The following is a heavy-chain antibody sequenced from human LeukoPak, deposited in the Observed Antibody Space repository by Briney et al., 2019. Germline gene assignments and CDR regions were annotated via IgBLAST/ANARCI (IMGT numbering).Heavy chain of an antibody. V-gene: IGHV4-59*01. CDR2: VYYTGST. Sequence: PSETLSLPCTVSGGSISSYFWSWIRRPPGKGLEWIGYVYYTGSTNYNPSLKSRVTISVDTSKNQFSLKLSSVTAAETAVYYCARDREYYYDSSGSRSYYYYGMDVWGQGTTVTVSS. D-gene: IGHD3-22*01. J-gene: IGHJ6*02. CDR3: ARDREYYYDSSGSRSYYYYGMDV. CDR1: GGSISSYF.